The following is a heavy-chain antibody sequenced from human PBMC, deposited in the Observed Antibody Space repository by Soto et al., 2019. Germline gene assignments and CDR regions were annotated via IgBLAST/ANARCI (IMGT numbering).Heavy chain of an antibody. CDR2: INPANGDT. CDR3: ARKDYYDSGIYYFDY. D-gene: IGHD3-22*01. V-gene: IGHV1-3*01. Sequence: QVQVVQSGAEVKKPGASVKVSCKTSGYTFNKYPIHWVRQAPGQGREWMGWINPANGDTGYSQKFQDRVTISRDTSASTAYMELSSLRSEDTAVYYCARKDYYDSGIYYFDYWGQGTLVTVSS. CDR1: GYTFNKYP. J-gene: IGHJ4*02.